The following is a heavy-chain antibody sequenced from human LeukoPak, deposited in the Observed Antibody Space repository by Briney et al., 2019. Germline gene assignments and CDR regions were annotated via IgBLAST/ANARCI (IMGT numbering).Heavy chain of an antibody. J-gene: IGHJ4*02. Sequence: GGSLRLSCAASGFTFDDYGMSWVRQAPGKGLEWVSGINWNGGSTGYADSVKGRFTISRDNAKNSLYLQMNSLRAEDTALYHCARGGLIYGSGSYYNDYWGQGTLVTVSS. CDR2: INWNGGST. CDR1: GFTFDDYG. CDR3: ARGGLIYGSGSYYNDY. V-gene: IGHV3-20*01. D-gene: IGHD3-10*01.